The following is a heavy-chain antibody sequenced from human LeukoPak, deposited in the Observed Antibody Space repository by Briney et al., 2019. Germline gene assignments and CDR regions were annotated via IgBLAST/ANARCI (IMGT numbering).Heavy chain of an antibody. Sequence: PGGCLRLSCAASGFTFSNYWMAWVRQAPGKGLEWVAVISYDGSNKYYADSVKGRFTISRDNSKNTLYLQMNSLRAEDTAVYYCARADLIAAAGLDYWGQGTLVTVSS. J-gene: IGHJ4*02. CDR3: ARADLIAAAGLDY. CDR1: GFTFSNYW. CDR2: ISYDGSNK. V-gene: IGHV3-30*03. D-gene: IGHD6-13*01.